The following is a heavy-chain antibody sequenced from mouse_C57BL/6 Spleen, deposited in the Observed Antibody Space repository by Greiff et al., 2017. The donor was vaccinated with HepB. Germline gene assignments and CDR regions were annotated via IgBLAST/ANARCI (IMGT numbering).Heavy chain of an antibody. CDR2: INPYNGGT. D-gene: IGHD1-1*01. CDR3: ARGVLRSPFAY. Sequence: EVMLVESGPVLVKPGASVKMSCKASGYTFTDYYMNWVKQSHGKSLEWIGVINPYNGGTSYNQKFKGKATLTVDKSSSTAYMELNSLTSEDSAVYYCARGVLRSPFAYWGQGTLVTVSA. CDR1: GYTFTDYY. J-gene: IGHJ3*01. V-gene: IGHV1-19*01.